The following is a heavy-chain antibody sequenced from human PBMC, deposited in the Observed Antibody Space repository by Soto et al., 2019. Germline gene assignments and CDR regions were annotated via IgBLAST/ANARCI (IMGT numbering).Heavy chain of an antibody. CDR2: IWYDGSNK. CDR1: GFTFSSYG. CDR3: ARDGYYYDSSGYYGSYFDY. Sequence: GGSLRLSCAASGFTFSSYGMHWVRQAPGKGLEWVAVIWYDGSNKYYADSVKGRFTISRDNSKNTLYLQMNSLRAEDTAVYYCARDGYYYDSSGYYGSYFDYWGQGTLVTVSS. D-gene: IGHD3-22*01. J-gene: IGHJ4*02. V-gene: IGHV3-33*01.